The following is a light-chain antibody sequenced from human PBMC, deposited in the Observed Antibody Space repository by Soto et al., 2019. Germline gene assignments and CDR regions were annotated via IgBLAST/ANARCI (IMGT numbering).Light chain of an antibody. CDR2: GAF. Sequence: DFVMTQAPDSLAVSLGERATINCKSSQSVLYNSNNKNNLGWFQQKPGHPPTLLIYGAFFRPSGVPDRFSGSGSGTDFTLTISSLQAEDVSVYYCQQYDSIPFTFGQGTKLEI. CDR1: QSVLYNSNNKNN. CDR3: QQYDSIPFT. V-gene: IGKV4-1*01. J-gene: IGKJ2*01.